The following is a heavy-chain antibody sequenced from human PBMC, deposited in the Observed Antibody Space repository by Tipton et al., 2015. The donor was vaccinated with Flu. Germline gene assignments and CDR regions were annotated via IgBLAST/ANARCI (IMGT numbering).Heavy chain of an antibody. Sequence: SLRLSCAASGFTFSSYGMHWVRQAPGKGLEWVAVISSDGSNEDYADSVRGRFTISRDNSKKTLYLQMNSLRADDTAVYYCAYRSDWYTTQVYWGQGTLVTVSS. D-gene: IGHD6-19*01. CDR1: GFTFSSYG. J-gene: IGHJ4*02. CDR2: ISSDGSNE. CDR3: AYRSDWYTTQVY. V-gene: IGHV3-30*03.